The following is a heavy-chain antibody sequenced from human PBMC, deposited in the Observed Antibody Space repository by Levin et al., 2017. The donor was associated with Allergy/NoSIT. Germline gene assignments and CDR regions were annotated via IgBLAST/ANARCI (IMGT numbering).Heavy chain of an antibody. D-gene: IGHD3-10*01. V-gene: IGHV3-30-3*01. J-gene: IGHJ4*02. CDR3: ARDSLLWFGQDYGLPDY. CDR2: ISYDGSNK. Sequence: GGSLRLSCAASGFTFSSYAMHWVRQAPGKGLEWVAVISYDGSNKYYADSVKGRFTISRDNSKNTLYLQMNSLRAEDTAVYYCARDSLLWFGQDYGLPDYWGQGTLVTVSS. CDR1: GFTFSSYA.